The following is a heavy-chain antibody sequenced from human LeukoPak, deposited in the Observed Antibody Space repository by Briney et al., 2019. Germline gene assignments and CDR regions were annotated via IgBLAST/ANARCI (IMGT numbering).Heavy chain of an antibody. CDR2: IESKTDGGTT. D-gene: IGHD4-23*01. Sequence: PGGSLRLSCAASGFSFSDAWMSWVRQIPGKGLEWVGRIESKTDGGTTDYAAPVKGRFTISRDDSKNTLYLQMNSLKTEDTAVYYCTTDYGGEDYWGQGTLVTVSS. V-gene: IGHV3-15*04. CDR3: TTDYGGEDY. J-gene: IGHJ4*02. CDR1: GFSFSDAW.